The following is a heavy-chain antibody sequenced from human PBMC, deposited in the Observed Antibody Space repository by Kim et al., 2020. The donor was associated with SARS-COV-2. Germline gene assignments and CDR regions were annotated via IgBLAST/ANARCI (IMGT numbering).Heavy chain of an antibody. J-gene: IGHJ4*02. CDR3: ARAYDSSGYYDI. CDR1: GGSLSSSGYY. Sequence: SETLSLTCTVSGGSLSSSGYYWSWFRQHPGKGLEWIGYIYYRGSTYYSPSLKSRLTISVDTSKNQFSLKLSSVSAADTAVYYCARAYDSSGYYDIWGQG. D-gene: IGHD3-22*01. CDR2: IYYRGST. V-gene: IGHV4-31*03.